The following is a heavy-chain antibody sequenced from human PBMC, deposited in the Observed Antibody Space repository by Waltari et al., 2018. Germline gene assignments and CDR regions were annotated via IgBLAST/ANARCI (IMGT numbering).Heavy chain of an antibody. Sequence: QLQLQESGPGLVTPSETLSLTCTVSGGSISSSSYYWGWIRQPPGKGLEWIGSIYYSGSTYYNPSLKSRVTISVDTSKNQFSLKLSSVTAAYTAVYYCARDSSSIAAAGFGYWGQGTLVTVSS. CDR1: GGSISSSSYY. CDR2: IYYSGST. J-gene: IGHJ4*02. CDR3: ARDSSSIAAAGFGY. V-gene: IGHV4-39*07. D-gene: IGHD6-13*01.